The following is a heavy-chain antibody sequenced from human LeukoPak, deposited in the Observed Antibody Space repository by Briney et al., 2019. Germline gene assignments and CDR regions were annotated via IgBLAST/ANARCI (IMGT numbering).Heavy chain of an antibody. CDR1: GFPFSKYG. J-gene: IGHJ4*02. D-gene: IGHD3-9*01. V-gene: IGHV3-30*02. CDR2: MQFDGGNK. CDR3: AKKKPGNCDIFDY. Sequence: PGGSLRLSCAASGFPFSKYGMHWVRQAPGKGLEWVAYMQFDGGNKRYADSVKGRFTISRDNSKNTLFLQMNMLKAEDTAVYYCAKKKPGNCDIFDYWGQGTLLTVSS.